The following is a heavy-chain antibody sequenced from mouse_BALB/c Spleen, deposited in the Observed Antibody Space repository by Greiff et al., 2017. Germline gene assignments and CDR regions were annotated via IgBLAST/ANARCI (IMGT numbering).Heavy chain of an antibody. CDR1: GFNIKDTY. Sequence: EVQLVESGAELVKPGASVKLSCTASGFNIKDTYMHWVKQRPEQGLEWIGRIDPANGNTKYDPKFQGKATITADTSSNTAYLQLSSLTSEDTAVYYCAPIYYYGSRSRFAYWGQGTLVTVSA. V-gene: IGHV14-3*02. J-gene: IGHJ3*01. CDR2: IDPANGNT. D-gene: IGHD1-1*01. CDR3: APIYYYGSRSRFAY.